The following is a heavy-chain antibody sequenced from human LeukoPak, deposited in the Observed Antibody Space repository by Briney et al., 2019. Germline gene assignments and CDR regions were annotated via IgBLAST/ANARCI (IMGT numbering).Heavy chain of an antibody. J-gene: IGHJ4*02. D-gene: IGHD5-18*01. CDR3: ARDRMDTGTYFDY. Sequence: ASVKVSCKASGYTFTDHYMHWVRQAPGQGLEWMGWISTYNGNTNYAQKLQGRVTMTTDTSTSTAYMELRSLRSDDTAMYYCARDRMDTGTYFDYWGQGTLVTVSS. CDR1: GYTFTDHY. CDR2: ISTYNGNT. V-gene: IGHV1-18*04.